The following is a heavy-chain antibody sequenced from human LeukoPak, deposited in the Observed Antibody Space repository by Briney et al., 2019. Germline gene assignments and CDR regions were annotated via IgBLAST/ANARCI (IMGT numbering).Heavy chain of an antibody. CDR2: ISWDGGST. CDR1: GFTFDDYA. Sequence: PGGSLRLSCAASGFTFDDYAMHWVRQAPGKGLEWVSLISWDGGSTYYADSVKGRFTISRDNSKNSLYLQMNSLRAEDTALYYCAKGWTLGELSMGCWGQGTLVTVSS. D-gene: IGHD3-10*01. CDR3: AKGWTLGELSMGC. V-gene: IGHV3-43D*04. J-gene: IGHJ4*02.